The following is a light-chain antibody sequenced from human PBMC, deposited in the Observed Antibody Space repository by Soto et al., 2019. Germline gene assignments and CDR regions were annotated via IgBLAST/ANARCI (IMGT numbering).Light chain of an antibody. J-gene: IGKJ2*01. CDR1: QSVSGN. CDR2: GAS. CDR3: QQYNTWPYT. V-gene: IGKV3-15*01. Sequence: EIVMTQSPATLPVSPGERATLSCRASQSVSGNLAWYQQKPGQAPRLLIFGASTRATGIPARFSGSGSGTEFTLTISSLQSEDFAVYYCQQYNTWPYTFGQGTKLEIK.